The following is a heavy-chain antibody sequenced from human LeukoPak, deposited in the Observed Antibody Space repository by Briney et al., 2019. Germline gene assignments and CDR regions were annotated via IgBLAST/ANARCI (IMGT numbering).Heavy chain of an antibody. Sequence: GGSLRLSCAASGFTVSSNYMSWVRQAPGKGLEWVSVIYSGGSTYYADSVKGRFTISRDNSKNTLYLQMNSLRAEDTAVYYCARALSTIAAAGLYYFDYWGQGTLVTVSS. CDR3: ARALSTIAAAGLYYFDY. D-gene: IGHD6-13*01. CDR2: IYSGGST. J-gene: IGHJ4*02. CDR1: GFTVSSNY. V-gene: IGHV3-53*01.